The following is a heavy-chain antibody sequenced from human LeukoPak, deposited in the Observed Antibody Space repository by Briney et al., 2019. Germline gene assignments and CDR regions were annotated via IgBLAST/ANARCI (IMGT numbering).Heavy chain of an antibody. J-gene: IGHJ6*02. CDR1: GYSFTSYW. Sequence: GESLKISCKGSGYSFTSYWIGWVRQMPGKGLEWMGIIYPGDSDTRYSPSFQGQVTISADKSISTAYLQWSSLKASDTAMYYCARQPVVYCSGGSCYSDPGRGANPGSGPYYYYGMDVWGQGTTVTVSS. V-gene: IGHV5-51*01. CDR3: ARQPVVYCSGGSCYSDPGRGANPGSGPYYYYGMDV. CDR2: IYPGDSDT. D-gene: IGHD2-15*01.